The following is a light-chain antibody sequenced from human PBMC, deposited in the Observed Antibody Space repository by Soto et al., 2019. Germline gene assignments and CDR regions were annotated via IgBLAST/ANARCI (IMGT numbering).Light chain of an antibody. CDR1: QSISSY. CDR2: DAS. CDR3: QQSYTTPPWT. Sequence: DIQMTQSPSSLSASVGDRVTITCRASQSISSYLNWYQQKPGKAPTVLIYDASSLQSGVPSRFSGSGSGTDFTLTISSLQPEDFATYYCQQSYTTPPWTFGQGTKVDIK. V-gene: IGKV1-39*01. J-gene: IGKJ1*01.